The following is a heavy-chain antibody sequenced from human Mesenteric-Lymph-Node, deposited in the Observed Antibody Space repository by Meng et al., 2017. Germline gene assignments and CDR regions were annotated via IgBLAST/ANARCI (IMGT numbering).Heavy chain of an antibody. D-gene: IGHD6-13*01. J-gene: IGHJ6*02. CDR2: ISAYNGHS. CDR3: ASRSSSWYYYGMDV. CDR1: GYTFSNYG. Sequence: ASVKVSCKASGYTFSNYGINWVRQAPGQGLEWMGWISAYNGHSNSAQKLQGRLIMTTDTSTSTAYMELRSLRSDDTAVYYCASRSSSWYYYGMDVWGQGTTVTVSS. V-gene: IGHV1-18*01.